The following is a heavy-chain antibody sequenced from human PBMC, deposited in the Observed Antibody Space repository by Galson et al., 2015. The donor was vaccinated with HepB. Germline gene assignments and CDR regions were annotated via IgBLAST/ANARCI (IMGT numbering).Heavy chain of an antibody. CDR3: ARVLGRWLQWEDY. CDR2: MNPNSGNT. Sequence: SVKVSCKASGYTFTDYDINWVRQATGQGLEWMGWMNPNSGNTGYAQKFQGRVTMTRDTSISTAYMELSSLRSEDTAVYYCARVLGRWLQWEDYWGQGTLVTVSS. CDR1: GYTFTDYD. J-gene: IGHJ4*02. V-gene: IGHV1-8*01. D-gene: IGHD5-24*01.